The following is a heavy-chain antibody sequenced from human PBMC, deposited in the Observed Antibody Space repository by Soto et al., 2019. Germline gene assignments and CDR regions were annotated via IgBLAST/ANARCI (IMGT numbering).Heavy chain of an antibody. CDR3: ARHSSRGSGYYP. CDR1: GGSIGSSTYY. Sequence: QLQLQESGPGLVKPSETLSLTCTVSGGSIGSSTYYWGWIRQAPEKGLEWVGSIYYSGRTYYNPSLESRVTISVATSKNQFPLKMSPVTAADTAVYYCARHSSRGSGYYPWGQGTMVTVSP. CDR2: IYYSGRT. D-gene: IGHD3-22*01. V-gene: IGHV4-39*01. J-gene: IGHJ3*01.